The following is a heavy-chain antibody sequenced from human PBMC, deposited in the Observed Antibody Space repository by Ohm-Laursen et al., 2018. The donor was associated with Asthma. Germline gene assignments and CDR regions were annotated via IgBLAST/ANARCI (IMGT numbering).Heavy chain of an antibody. Sequence: PSQTLSLTCTVSGGSIGSDDYYWSWIRQPPGKGLEWIGYIYYSGTTYYNPSLNTRATISVDTSQNQFSLSLTSVTDADTAVFYCAAIALNSFHYWGQGALVTVSS. D-gene: IGHD2/OR15-2a*01. CDR2: IYYSGTT. CDR3: AAIALNSFHY. J-gene: IGHJ4*02. V-gene: IGHV4-30-4*01. CDR1: GGSIGSDDYY.